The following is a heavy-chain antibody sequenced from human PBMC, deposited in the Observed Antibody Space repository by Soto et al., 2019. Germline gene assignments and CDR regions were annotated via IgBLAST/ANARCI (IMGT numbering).Heavy chain of an antibody. Sequence: GASVKVSCKVSGGSFSSYAINWVRQAPGQGLEWLGGIIPILGTSNYAQKFQGRVTIAADDSTTASYMELSDLRSDDTAVYYCSRGNLRYFDRLAAFDIWGLGTMVTVSS. J-gene: IGHJ3*02. CDR2: IIPILGTS. CDR1: GGSFSSYA. V-gene: IGHV1-69*13. D-gene: IGHD3-9*01. CDR3: SRGNLRYFDRLAAFDI.